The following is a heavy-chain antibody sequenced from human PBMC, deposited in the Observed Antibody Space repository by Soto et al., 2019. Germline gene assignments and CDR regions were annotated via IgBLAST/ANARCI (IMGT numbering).Heavy chain of an antibody. D-gene: IGHD3-22*01. CDR1: GGTFSSYA. J-gene: IGHJ4*02. CDR2: IIPIFGTA. V-gene: IGHV1-69*13. Sequence: ASVKVSCKASGGTFSSYAISWVRQAPGQGLEWMGGIIPIFGTANYAQKFQGRVTITADESTSTAYMELSSLRSEDTAVYYCARIPGRYYDSSGYIDYWGQGTLVTVSS. CDR3: ARIPGRYYDSSGYIDY.